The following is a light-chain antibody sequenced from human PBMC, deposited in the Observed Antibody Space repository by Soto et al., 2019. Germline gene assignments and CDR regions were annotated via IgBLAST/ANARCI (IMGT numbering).Light chain of an antibody. Sequence: QPVLTQSPSASASLGASVNLTCTLSSGHSSYAIAWHQQQPEKVPRYLMKLNSDGSHSKGDGIPDRFSGSSSGAERYLTISSLQSEDEADYYCQTWGTGIHVVFGGGTQLTVL. J-gene: IGLJ2*01. CDR1: SGHSSYA. CDR2: LNSDGSH. V-gene: IGLV4-69*01. CDR3: QTWGTGIHVV.